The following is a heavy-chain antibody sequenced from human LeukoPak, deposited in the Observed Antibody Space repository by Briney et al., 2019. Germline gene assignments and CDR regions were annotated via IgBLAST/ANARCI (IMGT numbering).Heavy chain of an antibody. D-gene: IGHD1-26*01. V-gene: IGHV3-7*03. Sequence: GGSLRLSCAASGFAFNSYWMSWVRQTPGKGLEWVATMDGGGSATYYVDSVKGRFTITRDNAKNSLFLQMNSLRADDTAVYYCVKDSPPRYSGSPPAYWGQGTLVTVSS. CDR2: MDGGGSAT. J-gene: IGHJ4*02. CDR1: GFAFNSYW. CDR3: VKDSPPRYSGSPPAY.